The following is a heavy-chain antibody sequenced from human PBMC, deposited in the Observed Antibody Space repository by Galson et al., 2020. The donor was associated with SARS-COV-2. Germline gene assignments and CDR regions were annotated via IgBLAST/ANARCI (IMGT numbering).Heavy chain of an antibody. CDR3: VGGDDVDYAGHY. D-gene: IGHD4-17*01. CDR2: MYSGCLT. Sequence: GGSLRLFCAASGFTVSSHFMSWVRQAPGKGLEWLSVMYSGCLTYYADSVKGRFTTSRDNSKNSLYLQMNSLGAEDTAVYSCVGGDDVDYAGHYWGKGTTVTVSS. J-gene: IGHJ6*04. V-gene: IGHV3-53*01. CDR1: GFTVSSHF.